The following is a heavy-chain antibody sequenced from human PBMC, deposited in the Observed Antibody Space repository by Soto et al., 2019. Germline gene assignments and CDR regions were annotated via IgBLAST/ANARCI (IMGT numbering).Heavy chain of an antibody. V-gene: IGHV1-18*01. D-gene: IGHD3-3*01. CDR1: GYTFTSHG. J-gene: IGHJ5*01. CDR2: ISAYNGNT. Sequence: ASVKVSCKASGYTFTSHGISWVRQAPGQGLEWMGWISAYNGNTNYAQKLQGRVTLTTDTSTSTAYMELRSLRSDDTAVYYCARYLAIYGFCCRHYLFSFPTRRSWG. CDR3: ARYLAIYGFCCRHYLFSFPTRRS.